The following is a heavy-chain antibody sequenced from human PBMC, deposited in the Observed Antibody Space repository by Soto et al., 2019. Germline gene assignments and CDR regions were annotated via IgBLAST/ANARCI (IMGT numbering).Heavy chain of an antibody. CDR3: AKDQSYDFWSGYLDY. D-gene: IGHD3-3*01. V-gene: IGHV3-23*01. J-gene: IGHJ4*02. CDR1: GFTFSSYA. Sequence: GGSLRLSCAASGFTFSSYAMSWVRQAPGKGLEWVSAISGSGGSTYYADSVKGRFTISRDNSKNTLYLQMNSLRAEDTAVYYCAKDQSYDFWSGYLDYWGQGTLVTVSS. CDR2: ISGSGGST.